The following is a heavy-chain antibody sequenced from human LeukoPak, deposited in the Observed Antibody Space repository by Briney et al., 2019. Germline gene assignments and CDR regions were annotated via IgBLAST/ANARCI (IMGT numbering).Heavy chain of an antibody. D-gene: IGHD4/OR15-4a*01. J-gene: IGHJ4*02. CDR2: ISSSGSTI. Sequence: PGGSLRLSCAASGFTFSDYYMSWIRQAPGKGLEWVSYISSSGSTIYYADSVKGRFTISRDNGKNSLDLQMNSLRADDTAFYYCARDTLGEGEDANYAVYYFDYWGQGTVVTVSS. V-gene: IGHV3-11*04. CDR3: ARDTLGEGEDANYAVYYFDY. CDR1: GFTFSDYY.